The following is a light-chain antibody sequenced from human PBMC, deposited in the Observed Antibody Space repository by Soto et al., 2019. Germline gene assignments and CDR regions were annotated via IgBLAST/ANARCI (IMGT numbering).Light chain of an antibody. CDR1: QSISGS. V-gene: IGKV1-5*03. J-gene: IGKJ1*01. CDR3: QQYNGYWT. Sequence: GDRVTITCRASQSISGSLAWYQQKPGKAPNLLIYEASNLKSGVPSRFSGSGSGTEYTLTISSLQPDDSASYYCQQYNGYWTFGQGTRVEIK. CDR2: EAS.